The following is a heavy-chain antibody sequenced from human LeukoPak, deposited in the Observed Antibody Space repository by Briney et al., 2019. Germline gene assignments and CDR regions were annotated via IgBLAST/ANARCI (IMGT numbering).Heavy chain of an antibody. J-gene: IGHJ1*01. CDR3: ARDSYYYDSSGCQH. CDR2: IDYSGST. V-gene: IGHV4-59*01. Sequence: PSETLSLTCTVSGGTISRYFWSWIRQPPGKGLEWIAYIDYSGSTNYNPSLKSRVTISVDTSKNQFSLKLSSVTAADTALYYCARDSYYYDSSGCQHWGQGTLVTVSS. CDR1: GGTISRYF. D-gene: IGHD3-22*01.